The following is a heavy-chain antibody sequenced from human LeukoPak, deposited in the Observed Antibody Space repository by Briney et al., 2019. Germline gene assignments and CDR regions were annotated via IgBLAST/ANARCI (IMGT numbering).Heavy chain of an antibody. CDR2: INWNGGST. V-gene: IGHV3-20*04. J-gene: IGHJ4*02. CDR3: ARADYDSSGCDY. CDR1: GFTFDDYG. D-gene: IGHD3-22*01. Sequence: PGGSLRLSCAASGFTFDDYGMSWVRHAPGKGLEWVSGINWNGGSTAYASSVKGRFTISRDNAKNSLYLQMNSLRAEDTALYYCARADYDSSGCDYWGQGTLVTVSS.